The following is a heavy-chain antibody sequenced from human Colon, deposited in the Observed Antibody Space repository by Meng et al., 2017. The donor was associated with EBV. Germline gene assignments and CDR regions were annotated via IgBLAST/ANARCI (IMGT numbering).Heavy chain of an antibody. CDR2: VDYSGSS. J-gene: IGHJ4*02. CDR3: ARGGYYFDSYGQSDY. Sequence: QAELQQWGAGLLKPSETLSLTCAVYGGSFSGWYWTWIRQSPGKGLEWIGKVDYSGSSDYNPSLKSRITISVDTSKNQFSLRLSSATAADTAVYYCARGGYYFDSYGQSDYWGQGTLVTVSS. CDR1: GGSFSGWY. D-gene: IGHD3-22*01. V-gene: IGHV4-34*01.